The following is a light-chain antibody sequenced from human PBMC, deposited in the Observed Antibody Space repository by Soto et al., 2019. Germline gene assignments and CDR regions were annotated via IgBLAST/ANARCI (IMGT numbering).Light chain of an antibody. V-gene: IGLV2-14*03. CDR2: DVT. CDR1: SRDVGDYKY. J-gene: IGLJ3*02. Sequence: QSALTQPASVSGSPGQSITISCTGTSRDVGDYKYVSWYQHHPGKAPQLMIYDVTNRPSGVSDRFSGSKSGNTASLTISGLQAEYEADYYCSSYTMSSIWVFGGRTQLTIL. CDR3: SSYTMSSIWV.